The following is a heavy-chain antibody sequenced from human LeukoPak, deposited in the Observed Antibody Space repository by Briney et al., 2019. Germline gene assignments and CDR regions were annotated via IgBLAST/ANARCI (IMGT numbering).Heavy chain of an antibody. V-gene: IGHV3-20*01. Sequence: GGSLRLSCAASGFTFDDYGMSWVRQAPGKGLEWVSGINWNGGSTGYADSVKGRFTISRDNAKNSLYLQMNSLRAEDTALYHCARDARFTMVRGVIGDAFDIWGQGTMVTVSS. D-gene: IGHD3-10*01. CDR3: ARDARFTMVRGVIGDAFDI. J-gene: IGHJ3*02. CDR2: INWNGGST. CDR1: GFTFDDYG.